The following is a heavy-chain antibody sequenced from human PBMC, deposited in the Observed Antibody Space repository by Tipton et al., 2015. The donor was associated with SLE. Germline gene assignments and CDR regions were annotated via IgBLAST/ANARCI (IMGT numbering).Heavy chain of an antibody. V-gene: IGHV4-34*01. J-gene: IGHJ4*02. CDR2: ISHSGST. Sequence: TLSLTCAVYGGSFSGYYWNWIRQPPGKGLEWIGEISHSGSTYYNPSLKGRVTISVDTSKNQFSLKLSSVTAADTAVYYCARGDLTNWINNPFDSWGQGTLVTVSS. CDR3: ARGDLTNWINNPFDS. D-gene: IGHD1/OR15-1a*01. CDR1: GGSFSGYY.